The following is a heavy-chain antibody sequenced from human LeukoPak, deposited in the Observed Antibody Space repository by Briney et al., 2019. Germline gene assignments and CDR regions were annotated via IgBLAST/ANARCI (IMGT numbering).Heavy chain of an antibody. J-gene: IGHJ4*02. CDR2: ISGSGGST. D-gene: IGHD6-13*01. V-gene: IGHV3-23*01. CDR1: GFTFSDYY. CDR3: AKDPGYSSSWVDY. Sequence: GGSLRLSCAASGFTFSDYYMSWVRQAPGKGLEWVSAISGSGGSTYYADSVKGRFTISRDNSKNTLYLQMNSLRAKDTAVYYCAKDPGYSSSWVDYWGQGTLVTVSS.